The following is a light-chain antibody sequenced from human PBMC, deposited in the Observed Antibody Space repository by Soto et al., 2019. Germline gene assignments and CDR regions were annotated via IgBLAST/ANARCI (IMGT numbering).Light chain of an antibody. Sequence: QPVLTQSPSASASLGASVKLTCTLSSGHSSYPIAWHQQQPEKGPRYLMKLDSDGSHTKGDAIPDRFSGSSSGAERYLTISSLQSEDEADYYCQTWGTGIHVVFGGGTKVTVL. CDR2: LDSDGSH. V-gene: IGLV4-69*01. CDR3: QTWGTGIHVV. J-gene: IGLJ2*01. CDR1: SGHSSYP.